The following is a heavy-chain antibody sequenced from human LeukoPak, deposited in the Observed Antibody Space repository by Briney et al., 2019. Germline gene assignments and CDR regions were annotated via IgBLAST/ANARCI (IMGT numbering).Heavy chain of an antibody. CDR3: ARGVGVLVPAATWFDP. Sequence: GGTLRLSCAASGFTSSSYGMSWVRQAPGKGLEWVSGISGSGGRTYYADFVKGRFTISRDNSKNTLYLQMNSLRAEDTAVYYCARGVGVLVPAATWFDPWGQGTLVTVSS. CDR1: GFTSSSYG. V-gene: IGHV3-23*01. CDR2: ISGSGGRT. D-gene: IGHD2-2*01. J-gene: IGHJ5*02.